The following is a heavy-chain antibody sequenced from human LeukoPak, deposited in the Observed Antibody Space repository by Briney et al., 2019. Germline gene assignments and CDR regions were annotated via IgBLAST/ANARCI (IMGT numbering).Heavy chain of an antibody. CDR3: ARGVVVVAATPYYYYGMDV. CDR2: INHSGST. V-gene: IGHV4-34*01. D-gene: IGHD2-15*01. Sequence: SETLSLTCAVHGGSFSGYYWSWIRQPPGKGLEWIGEINHSGSTNYNPSLKSRVTISVDTSKNQFSLKLSSVTAADTAVYYCARGVVVVAATPYYYYGMDVWGQGTTVTVSS. J-gene: IGHJ6*02. CDR1: GGSFSGYY.